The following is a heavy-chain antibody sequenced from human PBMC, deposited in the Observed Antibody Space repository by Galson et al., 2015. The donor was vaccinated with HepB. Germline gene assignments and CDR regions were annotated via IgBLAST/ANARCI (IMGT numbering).Heavy chain of an antibody. Sequence: QSGAEVKKPGESLKISCKSSGYSYTDNWIGWVRQVSGQGLEWMGIIWPGDSETRYSPSFQGLVIISADKSTSTAYLQWSSLKASDTAIYFCVRLTRRPVKVLRDFYYYMDVWGKGTTVTVSS. CDR2: IWPGDSET. J-gene: IGHJ6*03. CDR3: VRLTRRPVKVLRDFYYYMDV. D-gene: IGHD1/OR15-1a*01. CDR1: GYSYTDNW. V-gene: IGHV5-51*01.